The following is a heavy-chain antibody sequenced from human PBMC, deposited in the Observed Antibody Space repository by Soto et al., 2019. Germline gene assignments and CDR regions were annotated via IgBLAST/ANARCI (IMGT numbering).Heavy chain of an antibody. CDR3: AHSVVATISAWFDP. J-gene: IGHJ5*02. CDR1: GFSLSTSGVG. V-gene: IGHV2-5*02. D-gene: IGHD1-20*01. Sequence: FGPTLVNPTQTLTLTCTFSGFSLSTSGVGVGWIRQPPGKALEWLALIYWDDDKRYSPSLKRRLTITKDTSKNQVVLTMTNMDPVDTATYYCAHSVVATISAWFDPWGQGTLVTVSS. CDR2: IYWDDDK.